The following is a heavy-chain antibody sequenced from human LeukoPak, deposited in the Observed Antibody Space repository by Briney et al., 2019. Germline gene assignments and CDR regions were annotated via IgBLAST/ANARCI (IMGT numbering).Heavy chain of an antibody. J-gene: IGHJ6*03. CDR2: IIPIFGTA. CDR1: GGTFSSYA. D-gene: IGHD3-3*01. V-gene: IGHV1-69*05. Sequence: ASVKVSCKASGGTFSSYAISWVRQAPGQGLEWMGGIIPIFGTANYAQKFQGRVTITTDESTSTAYMELSSLRSEDTAVYYCARDHPSYDFWSGRRASYYYMDVWGKGTTVTVSS. CDR3: ARDHPSYDFWSGRRASYYYMDV.